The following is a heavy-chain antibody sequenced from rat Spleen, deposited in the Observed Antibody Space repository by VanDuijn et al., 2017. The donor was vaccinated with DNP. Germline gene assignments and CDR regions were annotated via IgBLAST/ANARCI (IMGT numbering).Heavy chain of an antibody. Sequence: EVQLVESGGGLVQPGRSLKLSCAASGFTFSDYYMTWVRQAPTKGLEWVATISYDGSSCDYRDSVKGRFTVSRDNAKSTLYLQMDSLRSEDTATYYCARPDYWGQGVMVTVSS. V-gene: IGHV5-7*01. CDR1: GFTFSDYY. CDR3: ARPDY. CDR2: ISYDGSSC. J-gene: IGHJ2*01.